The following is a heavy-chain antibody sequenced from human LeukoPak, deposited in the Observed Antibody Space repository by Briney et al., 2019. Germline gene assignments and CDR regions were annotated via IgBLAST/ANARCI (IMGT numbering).Heavy chain of an antibody. Sequence: SVTLSLTCTVSGGSISSGSYYWSWIRQPAGKGLEWIGRIYTSGSTNYNPSLKSRVTISVDTSKNQFSLKLSSVTAADTAVYYCARVIAGATGAFDIWGQGTMVTVSS. CDR1: GGSISSGSYY. V-gene: IGHV4-61*02. J-gene: IGHJ3*02. CDR2: IYTSGST. CDR3: ARVIAGATGAFDI. D-gene: IGHD1-26*01.